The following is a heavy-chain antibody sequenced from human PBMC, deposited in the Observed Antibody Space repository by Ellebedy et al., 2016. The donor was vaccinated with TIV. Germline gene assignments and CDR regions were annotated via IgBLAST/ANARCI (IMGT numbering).Heavy chain of an antibody. CDR3: AREPTIFGVGALDY. D-gene: IGHD3-3*01. CDR2: ISSSSSYI. Sequence: GESLKISXAASGFTFSSYSMNWVRQAPGKGLEWVSSISSSSSYIYYADSVKGRFTISRDNAKNSLYLQMNSLRAEDTAVYYCAREPTIFGVGALDYWGQGTLVTVSS. CDR1: GFTFSSYS. V-gene: IGHV3-21*01. J-gene: IGHJ4*02.